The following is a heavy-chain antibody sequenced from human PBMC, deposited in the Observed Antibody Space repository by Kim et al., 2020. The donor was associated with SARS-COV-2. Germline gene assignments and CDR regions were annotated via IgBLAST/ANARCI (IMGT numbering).Heavy chain of an antibody. V-gene: IGHV3-74*01. CDR3: ARVGGGYDY. Sequence: SSTSYADSVKGRFTISRDNAKNTLYLQMNSLRAEDTAVYYCARVGGGYDYWGQGTLVTVSS. CDR2: SST. J-gene: IGHJ4*02. D-gene: IGHD5-12*01.